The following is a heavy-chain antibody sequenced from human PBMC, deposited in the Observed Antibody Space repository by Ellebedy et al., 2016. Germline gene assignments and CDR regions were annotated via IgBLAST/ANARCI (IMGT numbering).Heavy chain of an antibody. D-gene: IGHD1-7*01. CDR3: ARKLELLGWYFDL. J-gene: IGHJ2*01. Sequence: ASVRVSCXASGYTFTGYYMHWVRQAPGQGLEWMGWINPNSGGTNYAQKLQGRVTMTTDTSTSTAYMELRSLRSEDTAVYYCARKLELLGWYFDLWGRGTLVTVSS. CDR2: INPNSGGT. CDR1: GYTFTGYY. V-gene: IGHV1-2*02.